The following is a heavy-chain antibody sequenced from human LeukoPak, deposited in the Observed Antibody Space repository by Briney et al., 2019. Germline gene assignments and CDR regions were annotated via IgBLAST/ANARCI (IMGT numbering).Heavy chain of an antibody. CDR1: GFSFSTYW. Sequence: QTGGSLRLSCVASGFSFSTYWMSWVRQAPGKGLEWVANIKEDGSEKYYVDSVKGRFTMSRDNAKNSVYLQMNRLRVEDTAVYYCARRSYRGVIGVYYYYYMDVWGKGTPVTVSS. CDR3: ARRSYRGVIGVYYYYYMDV. D-gene: IGHD3-16*02. J-gene: IGHJ6*03. CDR2: IKEDGSEK. V-gene: IGHV3-7*01.